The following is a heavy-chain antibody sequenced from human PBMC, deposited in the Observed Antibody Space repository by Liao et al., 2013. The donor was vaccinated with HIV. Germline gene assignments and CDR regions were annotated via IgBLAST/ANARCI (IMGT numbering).Heavy chain of an antibody. J-gene: IGHJ3*02. CDR2: IYTSGNT. D-gene: IGHD3-22*01. Sequence: QVQLQQWGAGLLKPSETLSLTCTVSGGSISSYYWNWVRQPAGKGLEWIGRIYTSGNTNYNPSLKSRVTMSVDTSKNEFSLRLSSVTAADTAVYYCAREGVGGLTYYYDSSGHYYRSFDIWGQGTMVTVSS. CDR1: GGSISSYY. V-gene: IGHV4-59*10. CDR3: AREGVGGLTYYYDSSGHYYRSFDI.